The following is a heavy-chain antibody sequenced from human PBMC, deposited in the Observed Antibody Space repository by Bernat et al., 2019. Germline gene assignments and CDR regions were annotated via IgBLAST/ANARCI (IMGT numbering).Heavy chain of an antibody. J-gene: IGHJ6*02. CDR3: TRDYPDLAGVYYYYGMDV. Sequence: SWGGLVQPFLSRRLSFTASGFPFGDYAMRWFRPAPGKGLEWVGFIRSKAYGGTTEYAASVKGRFTISRDDSKSIAYLQMNSLKTEDTAVYYCTRDYPDLAGVYYYYGMDVWGQGTTVTVSS. CDR1: GFPFGDYA. V-gene: IGHV3-49*03. CDR2: IRSKAYGGTT. D-gene: IGHD3-10*01.